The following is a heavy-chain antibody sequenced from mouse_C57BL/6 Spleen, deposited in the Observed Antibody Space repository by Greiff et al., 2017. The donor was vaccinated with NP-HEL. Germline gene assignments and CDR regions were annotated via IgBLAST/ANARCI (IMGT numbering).Heavy chain of an antibody. V-gene: IGHV7-3*01. CDR3: ASLYDYDGARAMDY. CDR2: IRNKANGYTT. D-gene: IGHD2-4*01. J-gene: IGHJ4*01. CDR1: GFTFTDYY. Sequence: DVQLQESGGGLVQPGGSLSLSCAASGFTFTDYYMSWVRQPPGKALEWLGFIRNKANGYTTEYSASVKGRFTISRDNSQSILYLQMNALRAEDSATYYCASLYDYDGARAMDYWGQGTSVTVSS.